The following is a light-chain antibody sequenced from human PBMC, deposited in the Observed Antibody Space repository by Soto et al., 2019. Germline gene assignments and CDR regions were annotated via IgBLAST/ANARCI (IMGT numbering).Light chain of an antibody. J-gene: IGKJ1*01. CDR2: AAT. V-gene: IGKV1-39*01. CDR3: QQYGSAPT. CDR1: QSISAY. Sequence: DLQMPQSPSSLFASVGDRVTITCRASQSISAYLNWYQQRPGKAPSLLIYAATRLHSGVPSRFSGSGSGTDFTLTISRLEPEDFAVYYCQQYGSAPTFGQGTKVEIK.